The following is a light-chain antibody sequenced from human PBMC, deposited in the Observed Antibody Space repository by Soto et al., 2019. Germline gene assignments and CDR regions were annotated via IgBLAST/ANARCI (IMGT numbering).Light chain of an antibody. V-gene: IGLV1-44*01. CDR2: SND. Sequence: QAVVTQPPSASGTPGQRVTISCSGSNSNIGSNTVNWYQQVPGTAPKLLIYSNDQRPSGVPDRFSGSKSGTSASLAISGLQSEDEADYYCAAWDDSLNGPVFGGGTKLTVL. CDR1: NSNIGSNT. J-gene: IGLJ2*01. CDR3: AAWDDSLNGPV.